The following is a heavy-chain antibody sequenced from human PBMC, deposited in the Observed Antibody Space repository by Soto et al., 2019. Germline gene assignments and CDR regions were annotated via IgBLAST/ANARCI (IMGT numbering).Heavy chain of an antibody. V-gene: IGHV3-7*01. CDR1: GFTFSSYW. Sequence: GGSLRLSCAASGFTFSSYWMSWVRQAPGKGLEWVANIKQDGSEKYYVDSVKGRFTISRDNAKNSLYLQMNSLGAEDTAVYYCARDGGYCSSTSCYTEYYYYDMDVWGQGTTVTVSS. CDR3: ARDGGYCSSTSCYTEYYYYDMDV. D-gene: IGHD2-2*02. J-gene: IGHJ6*02. CDR2: IKQDGSEK.